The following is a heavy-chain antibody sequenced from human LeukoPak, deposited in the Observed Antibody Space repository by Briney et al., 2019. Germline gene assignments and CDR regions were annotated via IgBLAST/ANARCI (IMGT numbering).Heavy chain of an antibody. CDR2: ITTSGGSA. V-gene: IGHV3-23*01. D-gene: IGHD3-22*01. CDR3: GRGYSVQ. CDR1: GFTFSSYA. J-gene: IGHJ4*02. Sequence: GESLRLSCAASGFTFSSYAMSWVRRAPGKGLGWVSGITTSGGSASYADSVKGRFTISRDNPGNTLFMEMHSLRAEDTAFYYDGRGYSVQWGQGTLVTVSS.